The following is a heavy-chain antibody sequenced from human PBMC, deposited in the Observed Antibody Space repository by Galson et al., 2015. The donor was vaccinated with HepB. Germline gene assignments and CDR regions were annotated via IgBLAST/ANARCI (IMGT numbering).Heavy chain of an antibody. CDR2: IDPSDSYT. CDR1: GYSFTSYW. V-gene: IGHV5-10-1*01. D-gene: IGHD5-18*01. CDR3: ARHYGYSYGLDYFDY. Sequence: SGAEVKKPGESLRISCKGSGYSFTSYWISWVRQMPGKGLEWMGRIDPSDSYTNYSPSFQGHVTISADKSISTAYLQWSSLKASDTAMYYCARHYGYSYGLDYFDYWGQGTLVTVSS. J-gene: IGHJ4*02.